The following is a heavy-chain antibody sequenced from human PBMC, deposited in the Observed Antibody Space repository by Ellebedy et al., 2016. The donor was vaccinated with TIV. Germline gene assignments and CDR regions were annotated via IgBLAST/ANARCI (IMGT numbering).Heavy chain of an antibody. V-gene: IGHV3-23*01. CDR2: ISGSGGST. CDR3: AKDREIVPAATPFDY. D-gene: IGHD2-2*01. CDR1: GFTFSSYA. Sequence: GGSLRLXCAASGFTFSSYAMSWVRQAPGKGLEWVSAISGSGGSTYYADSVKGRFTISRDNSKNTLYLQMNSLRAEDTAVYYCAKDREIVPAATPFDYWGQGTLVTVSS. J-gene: IGHJ4*02.